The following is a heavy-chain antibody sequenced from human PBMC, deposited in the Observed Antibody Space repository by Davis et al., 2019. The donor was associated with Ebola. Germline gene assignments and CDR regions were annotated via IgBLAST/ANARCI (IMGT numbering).Heavy chain of an antibody. D-gene: IGHD1-1*01. CDR3: ARDAPGIIGSTHYWFDS. V-gene: IGHV3-11*06. J-gene: IGHJ5*01. CDR2: ISSSSMYT. CDR1: GFSFSDYY. Sequence: GESLKISCAASGFSFSDYYMSWIRQVPVKGLEWVSYISSSSMYTNHADSVKGRFTISRDNAKNSLYLQMNSLRVEDTAVYYCARDAPGIIGSTHYWFDSWGQGTRVTVSS.